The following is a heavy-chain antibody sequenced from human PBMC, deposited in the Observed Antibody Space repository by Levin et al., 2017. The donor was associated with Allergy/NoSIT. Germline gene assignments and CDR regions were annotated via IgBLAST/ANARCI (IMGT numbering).Heavy chain of an antibody. CDR1: GFTFSSYS. CDR2: ISSSSSYI. CDR3: ARGPWDDFWSGPYYYYYMDG. D-gene: IGHD3-3*01. V-gene: IGHV3-21*01. Sequence: SCAASGFTFSSYSMNWVRQAPGKGLEWVSSISSSSSYIYYADSVKGRFTISRDNAKNSLYLQMNSLRAEDTAVYYCARGPWDDFWSGPYYYYYMDGWGKGTTVTVSS. J-gene: IGHJ6*03.